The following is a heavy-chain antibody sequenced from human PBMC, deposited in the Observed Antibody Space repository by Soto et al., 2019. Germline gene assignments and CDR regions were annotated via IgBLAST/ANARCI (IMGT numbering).Heavy chain of an antibody. Sequence: QVQLVQSGAEVKRPGSSVKVSCKASGDTFNFYSINWVRQAPGLGLEWMGRVNPIVSMSNYAQKFQGRVTXTXDXYTSTAYMELSSLRSEDTAIYYCASSYGSGYRAFDYWGQGALVTVSS. CDR2: VNPIVSMS. D-gene: IGHD3-10*01. V-gene: IGHV1-69*02. CDR3: ASSYGSGYRAFDY. CDR1: GDTFNFYS. J-gene: IGHJ4*02.